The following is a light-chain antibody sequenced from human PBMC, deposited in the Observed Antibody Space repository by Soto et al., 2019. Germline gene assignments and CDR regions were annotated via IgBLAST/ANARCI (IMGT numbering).Light chain of an antibody. CDR2: WAS. V-gene: IGKV4-1*01. CDR1: QSVLYSSNNKNY. Sequence: DIVMTQSPDSLAVSLGERATINCKSSQSVLYSSNNKNYLAWYQQKPGQPPKLLIYWASTRESGVPDRFSGSGSGTDFTLTISSLQAEDVAVYFCQQYYISPYTFGQGTNLEIK. J-gene: IGKJ2*01. CDR3: QQYYISPYT.